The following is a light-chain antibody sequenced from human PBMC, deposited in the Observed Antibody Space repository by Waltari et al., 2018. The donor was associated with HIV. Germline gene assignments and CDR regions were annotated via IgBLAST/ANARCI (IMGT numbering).Light chain of an antibody. CDR1: SSDVGGYNY. Sequence: QSALTPPASVSGSPGQSITLSCTGPSSDVGGYNYVSWYQQHPGKAPKLMSYAVSNRPSGVSNRFSGSKSGNTASLTISGLQAEDEADYYCSSYTSSSTRVFGGGTKLTVL. CDR3: SSYTSSSTRV. CDR2: AVS. V-gene: IGLV2-14*01. J-gene: IGLJ2*01.